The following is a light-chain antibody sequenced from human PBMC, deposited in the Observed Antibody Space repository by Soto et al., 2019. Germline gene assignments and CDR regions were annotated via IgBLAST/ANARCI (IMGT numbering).Light chain of an antibody. V-gene: IGKV3-11*01. CDR2: DTS. Sequence: IVMTQSPATLSVSPGERATLSCRASQSVGSNLDWYQQIPGQPPRLLIYDTSNRVTGIPARFSGSRSGTDFTLTISSLEPEDFAVYFCHQRNKFGQGTRLEIK. CDR1: QSVGSN. J-gene: IGKJ5*01. CDR3: HQRNK.